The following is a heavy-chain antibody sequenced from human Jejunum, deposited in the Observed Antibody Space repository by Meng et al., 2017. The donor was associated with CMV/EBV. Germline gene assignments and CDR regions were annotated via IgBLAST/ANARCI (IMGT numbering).Heavy chain of an antibody. CDR1: GFTFRTYT. CDR3: ARDYRRGDGSG. D-gene: IGHD3-10*01. Sequence: SCAASGFTFRTYTMNWVRQAQGKGLEWVSSITSSSTFIYYADSAKGRFTISRDNAKNSLYLQMNSLRADDTAVYYCARDYRRGDGSGWGQGTLVTVSS. CDR2: ITSSSTFI. J-gene: IGHJ4*02. V-gene: IGHV3-21*01.